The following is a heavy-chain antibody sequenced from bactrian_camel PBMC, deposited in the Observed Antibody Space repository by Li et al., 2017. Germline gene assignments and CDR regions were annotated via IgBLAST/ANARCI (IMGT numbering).Heavy chain of an antibody. D-gene: IGHD3*01. J-gene: IGHJ4*01. V-gene: IGHV3S57*01. CDR3: AQGDTWYCSGQYNN. CDR2: IGIDGRT. Sequence: HVQLVESGGGSVQAGGSLRLSCAGSGRTYSNWVMGWFRRVPGLEREGVAGIGIDGRTAYADSVKGRFTISRDGAENTLYLQMNSLKPEDSAVYYCAQGDTWYCSGQYNNWGQGTQVTVS. CDR1: GRTYSNWV.